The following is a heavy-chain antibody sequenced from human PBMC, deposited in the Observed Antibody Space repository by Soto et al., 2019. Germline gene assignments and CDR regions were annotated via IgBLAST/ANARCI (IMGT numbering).Heavy chain of an antibody. D-gene: IGHD1-26*01. CDR1: GFTFSSYG. CDR3: ARDGSYYGMDV. J-gene: IGHJ6*02. V-gene: IGHV3-33*01. CDR2: IWYDGSNK. Sequence: QVQLVESGGGVVQPGRSLRLSCAASGFTFSSYGMHWVRQAPGKGLEWVAVIWYDGSNKYYADSVKGRFTISRDNSKNTLYIEMNSLRGEGTAVYYCARDGSYYGMDVWGQGTTVTVSS.